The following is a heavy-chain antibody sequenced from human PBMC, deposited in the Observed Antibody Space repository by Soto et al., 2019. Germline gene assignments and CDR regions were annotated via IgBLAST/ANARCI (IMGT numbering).Heavy chain of an antibody. Sequence: GESLTISCKGSGYSFTSYWISWVRQMPGKGLEWMGRIDPSDSYTNYSPSFQGHVTISADKSISTAYLQWSSLKASDTAMYYCARQKLMDIFTWKQKYGMDVWGQGTTVTVSS. V-gene: IGHV5-10-1*01. D-gene: IGHD2-2*03. CDR3: ARQKLMDIFTWKQKYGMDV. J-gene: IGHJ6*02. CDR2: IDPSDSYT. CDR1: GYSFTSYW.